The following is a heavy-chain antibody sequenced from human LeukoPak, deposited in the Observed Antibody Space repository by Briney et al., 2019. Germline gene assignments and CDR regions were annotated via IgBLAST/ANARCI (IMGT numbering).Heavy chain of an antibody. CDR1: GFKFGDYW. Sequence: GGSLRLSCTVSGFKFGDYWMSWVRQAPGKGLEWVANIKPDGSQKYYVDSVKGRFTISRDTAKNSLFLQMNSLRAEDTAVYYCAKNGAEAKTWDYFDYWGQGTLVTVSS. D-gene: IGHD6-25*01. V-gene: IGHV3-7*01. CDR2: IKPDGSQK. CDR3: AKNGAEAKTWDYFDY. J-gene: IGHJ4*02.